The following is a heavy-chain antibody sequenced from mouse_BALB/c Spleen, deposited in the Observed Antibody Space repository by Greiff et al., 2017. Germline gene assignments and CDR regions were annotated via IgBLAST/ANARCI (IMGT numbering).Heavy chain of an antibody. J-gene: IGHJ2*01. CDR1: GYTFTNYW. D-gene: IGHD1-1*01. Sequence: QVQLKQSGAELVKPGASVKISCKASGYTFTNYWLGWVKQRPGHGLEWIGDIYPGGGYTNYNEKFKGKATLTADTSSSTAYMQLSSLTSEDSAVYFCARSAVVDYWGQGTTLTVSS. CDR2: IYPGGGYT. CDR3: ARSAVVDY. V-gene: IGHV1-63*02.